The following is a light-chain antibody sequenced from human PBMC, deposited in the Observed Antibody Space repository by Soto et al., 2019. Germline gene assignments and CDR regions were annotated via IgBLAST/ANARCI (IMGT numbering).Light chain of an antibody. J-gene: IGKJ1*01. CDR1: QSISIW. Sequence: DIQMTQSPSTLSAPVGDGVTITCRASQSISIWLAWYQQKPGKAPKLLIYAASSLESGVPSRFSGSGSGTEFTLTISSLQPDDFATYYCQQYNSYSWTFGQGTKVDIK. V-gene: IGKV1-5*03. CDR3: QQYNSYSWT. CDR2: AAS.